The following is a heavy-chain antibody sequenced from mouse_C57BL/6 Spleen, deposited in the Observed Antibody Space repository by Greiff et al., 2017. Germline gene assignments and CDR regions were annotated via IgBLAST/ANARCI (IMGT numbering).Heavy chain of an antibody. CDR2: IYPRDGST. D-gene: IGHD1-1*01. Sequence: QVQLQQSGPELVKPGASVKLSCKASGYTFTSYDINWVKQRPGQGLEWIGWIYPRDGSTKYNETFKGKATLHVDTSSSTAYMELPSLTSEDSAVSFCARTITTVVEAMDYWGQGTSVTVSS. V-gene: IGHV1-85*01. CDR1: GYTFTSYD. J-gene: IGHJ4*01. CDR3: ARTITTVVEAMDY.